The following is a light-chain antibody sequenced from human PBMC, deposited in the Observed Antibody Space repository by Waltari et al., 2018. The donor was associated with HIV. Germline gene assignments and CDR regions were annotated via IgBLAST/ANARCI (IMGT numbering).Light chain of an antibody. CDR2: KVS. V-gene: IGKV2-30*01. Sequence: DVVMTQTPVSLIVNLGQSVSVSCKPSQRPESTDGNTYLNWFHLRPGHPPSRLIYKVSNRDSGVPDRVGGSGSGTTFTRNITAVETADVGIYFCMQGTHFLSFGGGTKVE. J-gene: IGKJ4*01. CDR1: QRPESTDGNTY. CDR3: MQGTHFLS.